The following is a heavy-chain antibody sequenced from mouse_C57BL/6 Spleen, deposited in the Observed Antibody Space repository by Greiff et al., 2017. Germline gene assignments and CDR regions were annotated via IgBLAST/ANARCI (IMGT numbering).Heavy chain of an antibody. D-gene: IGHD2-3*01. CDR3: ARSYDAYLAEDKDD. CDR2: IFPGNGST. V-gene: IGHV1-9*01. CDR1: GYSFTGYC. J-gene: IGHJ4*01. Sequence: VLLLQSGAELMKPGASVKLSCKATGYSFTGYCMDWVKQSPGHGLEWIGEIFPGNGSTNYTEKFKGKATFTVAPSSNTAYMQLSSLTTEDSDVYYCARSYDAYLAEDKDDWGKGASVTAAS.